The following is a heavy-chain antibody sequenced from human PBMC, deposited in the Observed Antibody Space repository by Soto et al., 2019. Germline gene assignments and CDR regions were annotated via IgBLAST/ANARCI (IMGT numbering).Heavy chain of an antibody. CDR3: AKPGATTGPEYYGMDV. V-gene: IGHV1-46*01. D-gene: IGHD1-1*01. CDR2: INPSGGST. J-gene: IGHJ6*02. Sequence: ASVKVSCKASGYTFTTYYIHWVRQAPGQGLEWMGIINPSGGSTTYAQKFQGRVTLTSETPTSTVYMELSSLRSEDTAVYYCAKPGATTGPEYYGMDVWGQGTTVTGSS. CDR1: GYTFTTYY.